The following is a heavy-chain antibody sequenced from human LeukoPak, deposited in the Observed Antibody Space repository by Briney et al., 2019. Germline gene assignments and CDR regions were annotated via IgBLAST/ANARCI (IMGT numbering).Heavy chain of an antibody. D-gene: IGHD3-10*01. Sequence: GASVKVSCKASGYTFTGYYMHWVRQAPGQGLEWMGRINPNSGGSNYAQKFQGRVTMTRDTSISTAYMELRRLTSDDTAVYFCARVRFGELAFDYWGQGTLVTVSS. V-gene: IGHV1-2*06. CDR3: ARVRFGELAFDY. J-gene: IGHJ4*02. CDR2: INPNSGGS. CDR1: GYTFTGYY.